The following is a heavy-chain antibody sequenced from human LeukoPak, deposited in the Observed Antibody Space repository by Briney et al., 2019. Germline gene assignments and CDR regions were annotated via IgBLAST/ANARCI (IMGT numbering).Heavy chain of an antibody. CDR3: ARASSVSLPYY. CDR2: IDSGGST. V-gene: IGHV3-66*01. J-gene: IGHJ4*02. Sequence: AGGSLRLSCAASGLSVGDNYMTWVRQAPGKGLKWVSVIDSGGSTYYADSVKGRFTISRDNSKNTLYLQMNSLRAEDTAGYYCARASSVSLPYYWGQGTLVTVSS. D-gene: IGHD2-15*01. CDR1: GLSVGDNY.